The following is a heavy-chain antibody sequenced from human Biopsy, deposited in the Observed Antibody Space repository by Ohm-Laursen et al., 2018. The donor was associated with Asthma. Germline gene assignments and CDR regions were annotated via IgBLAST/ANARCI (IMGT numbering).Heavy chain of an antibody. Sequence: GQTLSLTCAASGFTFGDYCMSWVRQVPGQGLEWVANIKHDGSEKNRVDSLKGRFTISRDNAKNLLFLQMNSLRAEDTAVYYCARTFHFWSPYHAEHYQLWGQGTLVTVSS. CDR1: GFTFGDYC. J-gene: IGHJ1*01. V-gene: IGHV3-7*01. D-gene: IGHD3-3*01. CDR2: IKHDGSEK. CDR3: ARTFHFWSPYHAEHYQL.